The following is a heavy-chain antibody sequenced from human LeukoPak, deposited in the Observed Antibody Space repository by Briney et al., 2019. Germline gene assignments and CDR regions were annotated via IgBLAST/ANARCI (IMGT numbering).Heavy chain of an antibody. CDR2: IYSDGST. J-gene: IGHJ4*02. Sequence: TGGSLRLSCAASGFTFSSYTISWVRQAPGKGLEWVSIIYSDGSTYYADSVKGRFTISRDNSKNTLFLQMNSLRAEDTAVYYCARLVRGIKADCWGQGTLVTVSS. CDR1: GFTFSSYT. CDR3: ARLVRGIKADC. V-gene: IGHV3-66*01. D-gene: IGHD3-10*01.